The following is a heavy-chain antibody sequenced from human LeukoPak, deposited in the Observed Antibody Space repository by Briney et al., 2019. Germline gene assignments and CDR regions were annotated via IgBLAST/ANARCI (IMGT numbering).Heavy chain of an antibody. CDR3: AREGDDAFDI. CDR1: GFTFSSYS. V-gene: IGHV3-21*01. Sequence: PGGSLRLSCAASGFTFSSYSMNWVRQAPGKGLEWVSSISSSSSYIYYADSVKGRFTISRDNAKISLYLQMNSLRAEDTAVYYCAREGDDAFDIWGQGTMVTVSS. J-gene: IGHJ3*02. CDR2: ISSSSSYI.